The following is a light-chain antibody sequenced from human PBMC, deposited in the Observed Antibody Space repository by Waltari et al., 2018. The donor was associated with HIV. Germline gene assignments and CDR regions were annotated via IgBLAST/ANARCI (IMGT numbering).Light chain of an antibody. Sequence: EIQMSQAPSSLSASVGDRVTITCRASRDISNDLAWYQQKSGEVPKLLIYGASTLRSGVSSRFRGSASGTEFTLTINGLQPEDVASYYCQNYDSAPVAFGQGTRLEI. CDR1: RDISND. J-gene: IGKJ5*01. V-gene: IGKV1-27*01. CDR3: QNYDSAPVA. CDR2: GAS.